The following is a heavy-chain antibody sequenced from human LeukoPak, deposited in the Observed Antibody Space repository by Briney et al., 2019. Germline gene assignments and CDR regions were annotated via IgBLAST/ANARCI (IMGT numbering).Heavy chain of an antibody. J-gene: IGHJ4*02. V-gene: IGHV4-30-2*01. Sequence: SETLSLTCAVSGGSISSGGYSWSWIRQPPGKGLEWIGYIYHSGSTYYNPSLKSRVTISVDRSKNRFSLKLSSVTAADTAVYYCARGSRSGWYFFDYWGQGTLVTVSS. CDR3: ARGSRSGWYFFDY. CDR1: GGSISSGGYS. CDR2: IYHSGST. D-gene: IGHD6-19*01.